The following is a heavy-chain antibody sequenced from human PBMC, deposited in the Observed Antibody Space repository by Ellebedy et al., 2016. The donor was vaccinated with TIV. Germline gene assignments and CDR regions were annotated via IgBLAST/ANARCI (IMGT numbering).Heavy chain of an antibody. CDR3: ARIVGETSGWFDP. J-gene: IGHJ5*02. CDR1: GYTLTRHG. Sequence: AASVKVSCKASGYTLTRHGFSWVRQAPGQGLEWMGWISAYNVNTKSAQNLQDRLTMTTDTSTSTTYMELTSLRSDDTAIYYCARIVGETSGWFDPWGQGTLVIVSS. D-gene: IGHD1-26*01. CDR2: ISAYNVNT. V-gene: IGHV1-18*04.